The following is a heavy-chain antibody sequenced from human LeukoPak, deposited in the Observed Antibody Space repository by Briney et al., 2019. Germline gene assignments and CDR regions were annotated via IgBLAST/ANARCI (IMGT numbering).Heavy chain of an antibody. J-gene: IGHJ4*02. D-gene: IGHD2-21*02. Sequence: SETLSLTCTVSGGSISSSSYYWGWIRQPPGKGLEWIGSIYYRGSTYYNPSLKSRVTISVDTSKNQFSLKLSSVTAADTAVYYCARGGPGDFYPDYWGQGTLVTVSS. V-gene: IGHV4-39*07. CDR1: GGSISSSSYY. CDR2: IYYRGST. CDR3: ARGGPGDFYPDY.